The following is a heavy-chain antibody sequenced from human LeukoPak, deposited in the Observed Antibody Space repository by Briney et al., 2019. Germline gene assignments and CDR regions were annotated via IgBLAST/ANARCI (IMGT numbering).Heavy chain of an antibody. Sequence: GGSLRLSCAASGFTFSSNYMSWVRQAPGKGLEWVSVIYSGGSTYYSDSVKGRFTISRDNSKNTLYLQMSSLRAEDTAVYYCARSPLWFGPNFDYWGQGTLVTVSS. J-gene: IGHJ4*02. CDR3: ARSPLWFGPNFDY. V-gene: IGHV3-53*01. CDR1: GFTFSSNY. D-gene: IGHD3-10*01. CDR2: IYSGGST.